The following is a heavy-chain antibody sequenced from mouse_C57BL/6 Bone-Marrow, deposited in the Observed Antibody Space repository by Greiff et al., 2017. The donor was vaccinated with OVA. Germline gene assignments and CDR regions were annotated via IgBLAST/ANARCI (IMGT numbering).Heavy chain of an antibody. D-gene: IGHD2-4*01. CDR3: ARRDYDYFAY. CDR2: ISSGGSYT. Sequence: EVKLVESGGDLVKPGGSLKLSCAASGFTFSSYGMSWVRQTPDKRLEWVATISSGGSYTYYPDSVKGRFTISRDNAKNTLYLQMSSLKSEDTAMYYCARRDYDYFAYWGQGTLVTVSA. V-gene: IGHV5-6*02. J-gene: IGHJ3*01. CDR1: GFTFSSYG.